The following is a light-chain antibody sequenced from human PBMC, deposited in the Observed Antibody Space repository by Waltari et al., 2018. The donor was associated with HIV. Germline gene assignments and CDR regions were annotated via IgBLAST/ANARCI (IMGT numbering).Light chain of an antibody. CDR2: DDS. CDR3: QVWDSSTDLRV. V-gene: IGLV3-21*02. J-gene: IGLJ2*01. Sequence: SYVLTQPPSVSVAPGQTARITCGGNNIGSKGVHWYQQKPSQAPVLAVYDDSDRPSGIPERFSGSSSWNTATLTISRVEAGDEADFYCQVWDSSTDLRVFGGGTKLTVL. CDR1: NIGSKG.